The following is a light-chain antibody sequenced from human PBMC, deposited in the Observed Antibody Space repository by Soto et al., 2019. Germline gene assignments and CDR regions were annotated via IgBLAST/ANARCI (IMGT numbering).Light chain of an antibody. Sequence: DNVLTQSPCTLSLSPGERATLYCRPSQSVSIDYLAWHQQKPGKAPSLLCFGAYSTASGIRDRFSGSGYGTDFTLTIIRLEPEDSAVYDCQQYGGPFTFGRGTKVEIK. CDR2: GAY. V-gene: IGKV3-20*01. CDR1: QSVSIDY. CDR3: QQYGGPFT. J-gene: IGKJ4*01.